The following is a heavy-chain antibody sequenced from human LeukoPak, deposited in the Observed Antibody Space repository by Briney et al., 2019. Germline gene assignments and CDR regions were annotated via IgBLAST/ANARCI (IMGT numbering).Heavy chain of an antibody. CDR1: GFTFSSYG. J-gene: IGHJ6*04. V-gene: IGHV3-23*01. CDR2: ISGSGGST. CDR3: ARGRSFDWLNPMDV. D-gene: IGHD3-9*01. Sequence: GGSLRLSCAASGFTFSSYGMSWVRQAPGKGLEWVSAISGSGGSTYYADSVKGRFTISRDNSKNTLYLQMNSLRAEDTAVYYCARGRSFDWLNPMDVWGKGTTVTISS.